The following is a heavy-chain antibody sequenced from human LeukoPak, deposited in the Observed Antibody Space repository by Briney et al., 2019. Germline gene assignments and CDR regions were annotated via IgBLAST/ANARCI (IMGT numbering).Heavy chain of an antibody. CDR2: IWFDGKNQ. Sequence: GRSLRLSCAASGFILNSYGMHWVRQAPGKGLEWVADIWFDGKNQHFADSVRGRFAISRDNSKNTVYLQINRLRAEDTAVYYCARDRHCVNGVCHSPAGMDVWGQGTTVTVSS. CDR3: ARDRHCVNGVCHSPAGMDV. V-gene: IGHV3-33*01. J-gene: IGHJ6*02. D-gene: IGHD2-8*01. CDR1: GFILNSYG.